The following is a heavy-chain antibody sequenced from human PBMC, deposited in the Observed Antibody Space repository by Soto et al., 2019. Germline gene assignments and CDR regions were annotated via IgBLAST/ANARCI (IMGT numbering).Heavy chain of an antibody. CDR1: GWSFSGYY. V-gene: IGHV4-34*01. Sequence: SETLSLTCAVYGWSFSGYYWSWIRQPPGKGLEWIGEINHSGSTNYNPSLKSRVTISVDTSKNQFSLKLSSVTAADTAVYYCARAFIAVAGTGSWFDPWGQGTLVTVSS. CDR2: INHSGST. D-gene: IGHD6-19*01. J-gene: IGHJ5*02. CDR3: ARAFIAVAGTGSWFDP.